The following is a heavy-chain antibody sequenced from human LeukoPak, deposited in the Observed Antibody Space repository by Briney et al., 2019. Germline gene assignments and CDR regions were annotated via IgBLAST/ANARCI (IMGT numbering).Heavy chain of an antibody. Sequence: GGSLRLSCPASGFTVSSNYMSWVRRAPGKGLEWVSVIYSGGSTYYADSVKGRFTISRDNSKNTLYLQMNSLRAEDTAVYYCARDYITMVRGVISGRSDAFDIWGQGTMVTVSS. D-gene: IGHD3-10*01. J-gene: IGHJ3*02. CDR3: ARDYITMVRGVISGRSDAFDI. V-gene: IGHV3-66*01. CDR2: IYSGGST. CDR1: GFTVSSNY.